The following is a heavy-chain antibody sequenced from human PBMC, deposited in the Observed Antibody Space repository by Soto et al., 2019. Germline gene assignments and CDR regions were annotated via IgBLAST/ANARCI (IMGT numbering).Heavy chain of an antibody. J-gene: IGHJ3*02. V-gene: IGHV6-1*01. CDR3: AKDDSGGLRAFDI. CDR1: RPTVSSNSAA. CDR2: TYYRSKLYN. Sequence: SQTLSRTCAISRPTVSSNSAALNCISQSPSRRLEWLGRTYYRSKLYNDYAVSVKSRINIKPDTSKNQFSLQLNSVTPEDTAVYYCAKDDSGGLRAFDIWGQGTMVTVSS. D-gene: IGHD1-26*01.